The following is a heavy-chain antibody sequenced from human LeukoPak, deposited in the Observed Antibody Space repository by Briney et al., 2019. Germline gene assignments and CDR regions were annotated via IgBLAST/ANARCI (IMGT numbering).Heavy chain of an antibody. CDR1: GFPFSSYA. CDR2: ISGSGDST. CDR3: AKTRPLDSSSWSHGDY. J-gene: IGHJ4*02. Sequence: PGGSLRLSCAASGFPFSSYAMSWVRQAPGKGLEWVSAISGSGDSTYYGDSVKGRFTISRDNSKNTLYLQMNSLRAEDTAVYYCAKTRPLDSSSWSHGDYWGQGTLVTVSS. V-gene: IGHV3-23*01. D-gene: IGHD6-13*01.